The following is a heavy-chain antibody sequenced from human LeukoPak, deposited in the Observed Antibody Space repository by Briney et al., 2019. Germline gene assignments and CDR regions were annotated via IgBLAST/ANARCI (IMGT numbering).Heavy chain of an antibody. J-gene: IGHJ4*02. Sequence: VASVKVSCKASGYTFTSYAMHWVRQAPGQRLEWMGWINAGNGNTKYSQKFQGRVTITRDTSASTAYMELSSLRSEDTAVYYCARVGGTSPDTAMAADYWGQGTLVTVSS. D-gene: IGHD5-18*01. CDR1: GYTFTSYA. V-gene: IGHV1-3*01. CDR3: ARVGGTSPDTAMAADY. CDR2: INAGNGNT.